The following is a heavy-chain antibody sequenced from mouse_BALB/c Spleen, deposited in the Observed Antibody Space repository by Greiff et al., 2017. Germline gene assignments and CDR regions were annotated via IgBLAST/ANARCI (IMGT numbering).Heavy chain of an antibody. CDR3: ARDYYGSSYGWYFDV. J-gene: IGHJ1*01. D-gene: IGHD1-1*01. CDR1: GFTFTDYY. CDR2: IRNKANGYTT. V-gene: IGHV7-3*02. Sequence: EVQLVESGGGLVQPGGSLRLSCATSGFTFTDYYMSWVRQPPGKALEWLGFIRNKANGYTTEYSASVKGRFTISRDNSQSILYLQMNTLRAEDSATYYCARDYYGSSYGWYFDVWGAGTTVTVSS.